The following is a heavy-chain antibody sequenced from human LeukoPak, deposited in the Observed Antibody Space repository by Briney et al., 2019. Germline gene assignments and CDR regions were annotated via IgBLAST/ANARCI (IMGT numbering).Heavy chain of an antibody. D-gene: IGHD3-10*01. Sequence: QAGGSLRLSCAASGFTFSSYEMNWVRQAPGKGLEWVSYISSSGSTIYYADSVKGRFTISRDNAKNSLYLQMNSLRAEDTAVYYCARGEYYFDYWGQGTLVTVSS. CDR3: ARGEYYFDY. CDR1: GFTFSSYE. J-gene: IGHJ4*02. V-gene: IGHV3-48*03. CDR2: ISSSGSTI.